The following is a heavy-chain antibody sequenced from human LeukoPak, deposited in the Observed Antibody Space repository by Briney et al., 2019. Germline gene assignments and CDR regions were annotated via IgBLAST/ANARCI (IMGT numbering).Heavy chain of an antibody. V-gene: IGHV4-4*07. CDR1: GGSISSYY. Sequence: PSETLSLTCTVSGGSISSYYWSWIRQPAGKGLECIGRIYTSGSTNYNPSLKSRVTMSVDTSKNQFSLKLSSVTAADTAVYYCARERSSSGSDAFDIWGQGTMVTVSS. D-gene: IGHD3-22*01. J-gene: IGHJ3*02. CDR2: IYTSGST. CDR3: ARERSSSGSDAFDI.